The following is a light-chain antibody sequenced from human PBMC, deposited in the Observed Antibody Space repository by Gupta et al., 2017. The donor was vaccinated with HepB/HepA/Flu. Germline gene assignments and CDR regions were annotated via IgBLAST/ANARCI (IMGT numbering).Light chain of an antibody. Sequence: QSALTQPRSVSGSPGQSVTISCTGTSSDVGDYNYVSWYQQHPGKAPKFMIYDVSKRPSGVPDRFSGSKSGNTASLTISGLQAEEEADYYCCSYAGSYAFGVVFGGGTKLTVL. CDR2: DVS. V-gene: IGLV2-11*01. CDR3: CSYAGSYAFGVV. CDR1: SSDVGDYNY. J-gene: IGLJ2*01.